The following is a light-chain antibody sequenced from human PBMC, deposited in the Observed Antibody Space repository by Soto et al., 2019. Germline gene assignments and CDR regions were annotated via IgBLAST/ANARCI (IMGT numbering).Light chain of an antibody. CDR1: QTISSN. V-gene: IGKV3-15*01. CDR3: QQYNNWSPFT. J-gene: IGKJ3*01. CDR2: GAS. Sequence: DIVMTQSPATLSVSPGERATLSCRASQTISSNLAWYQQKPGQTPRLLIYGASTTAAGIPARCSGSGSGTDFSLTITSLQAEDFAVYYCQQYNNWSPFTFGPGTKVDIK.